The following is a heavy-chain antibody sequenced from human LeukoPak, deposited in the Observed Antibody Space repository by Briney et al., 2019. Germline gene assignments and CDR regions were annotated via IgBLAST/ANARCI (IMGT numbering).Heavy chain of an antibody. Sequence: SETLSLTCTGSGGSISSYYWSWIRQPAGKGLEWIGRIYTSGSTNYNPSLKSRVTMSVDTSKNQFSLKLSSVTAADTAVYYCARGPSSGWSRGVDYYYYYMDVWGKGTTVTVSS. V-gene: IGHV4-4*07. CDR2: IYTSGST. CDR3: ARGPSSGWSRGVDYYYYYMDV. CDR1: GGSISSYY. D-gene: IGHD6-19*01. J-gene: IGHJ6*03.